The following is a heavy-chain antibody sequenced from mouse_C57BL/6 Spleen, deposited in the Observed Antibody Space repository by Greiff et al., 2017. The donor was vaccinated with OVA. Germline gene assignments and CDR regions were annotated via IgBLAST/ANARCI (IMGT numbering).Heavy chain of an antibody. J-gene: IGHJ3*01. V-gene: IGHV1-42*01. Sequence: VQLKESGPELVKPGASVKISCKASGYSFTGYYMNWVKQSPEKSLEWIGEINPSTGGTTYNQKFKAKATLTVDKSSSTAYMQLKSLTSEDSAVYYCAREDYDGGWFAYWGQGTLVTVSA. CDR2: INPSTGGT. D-gene: IGHD2-4*01. CDR1: GYSFTGYY. CDR3: AREDYDGGWFAY.